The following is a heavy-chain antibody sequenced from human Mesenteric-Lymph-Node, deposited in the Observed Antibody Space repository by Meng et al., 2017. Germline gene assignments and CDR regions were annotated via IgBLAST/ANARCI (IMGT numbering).Heavy chain of an antibody. CDR3: ARDRSGIAVAGTDY. J-gene: IGHJ4*02. V-gene: IGHV3-33*08. CDR1: GFTFSSYA. Sequence: GESLKISCAASGFTFSSYAMHWVRQAPGKGLEWVAVIWYDGSNKYYADSVKGRFTISRDNSKNTLYLQMNSLRAEDTAVYYCARDRSGIAVAGTDYWGQGTLVTVSS. D-gene: IGHD6-19*01. CDR2: IWYDGSNK.